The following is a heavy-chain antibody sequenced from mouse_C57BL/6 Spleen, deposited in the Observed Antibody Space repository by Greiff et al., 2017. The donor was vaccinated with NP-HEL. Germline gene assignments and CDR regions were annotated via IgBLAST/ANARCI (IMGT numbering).Heavy chain of an antibody. CDR3: ARVWDRGYCDY. CDR1: GYTFTSYW. V-gene: IGHV1-50*01. Sequence: VQLQQPGAELVKPGASVKLSCKASGYTFTSYWMQWVKQRPGQGLAWIGEIDPSDSYTNYNQQFKGKATLTVDTSSSTAYMQLSSLTSEDSAVYYCARVWDRGYCDYWGQGTTLTVSS. J-gene: IGHJ2*01. CDR2: IDPSDSYT. D-gene: IGHD4-1*01.